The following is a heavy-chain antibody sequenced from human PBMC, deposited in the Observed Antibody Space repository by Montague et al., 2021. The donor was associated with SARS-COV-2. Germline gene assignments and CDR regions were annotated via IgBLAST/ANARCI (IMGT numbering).Heavy chain of an antibody. CDR2: INHSGST. J-gene: IGHJ6*03. CDR1: GGSFSGYY. D-gene: IGHD2-2*01. CDR3: ARARQDVVVPALGIGAYYYYYYYMDV. V-gene: IGHV4-34*01. Sequence: SETLSLTRAVYGGSFSGYYWSWIRQPPGKGLEWIGEINHSGSTNXNPSLKSRVTISVDTSKNQFSLKLSSVTAADTAVYYCARARQDVVVPALGIGAYYYYYYYMDVWGKGTTVAVSS.